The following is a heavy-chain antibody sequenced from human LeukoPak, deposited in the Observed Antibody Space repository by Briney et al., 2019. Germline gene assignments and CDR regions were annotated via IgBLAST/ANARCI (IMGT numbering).Heavy chain of an antibody. CDR3: ARLGYDSSGYEDY. J-gene: IGHJ4*02. CDR2: VYNSGDT. Sequence: PSETLSLTCTVSGGSTSSDYWSWIRQSPGKGLEWVGYVYNSGDTGKNPSLKSRVTISVDTSKNQFSLKLSSVTAADTAVYYCARLGYDSSGYEDYWGQGTLVTVSS. V-gene: IGHV4-59*08. CDR1: GGSTSSDY. D-gene: IGHD3-22*01.